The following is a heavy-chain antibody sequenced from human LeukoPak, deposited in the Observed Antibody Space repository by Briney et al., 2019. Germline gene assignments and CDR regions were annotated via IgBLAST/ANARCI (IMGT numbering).Heavy chain of an antibody. D-gene: IGHD5-18*01. Sequence: GASVKVSCKASGYTFTSYGISWVRQAPGQGLEWMGWISAYNGNTNYAQKHQGRVTMTTDTSTSTAYMELRSLRSDDTAVYYCARERVANFVYSYGYRSEYYYYYGMDVWGQGTTVTVSS. J-gene: IGHJ6*02. V-gene: IGHV1-18*01. CDR3: ARERVANFVYSYGYRSEYYYYYGMDV. CDR1: GYTFTSYG. CDR2: ISAYNGNT.